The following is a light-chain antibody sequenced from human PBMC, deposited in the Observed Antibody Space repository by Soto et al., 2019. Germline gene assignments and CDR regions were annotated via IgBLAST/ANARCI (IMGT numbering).Light chain of an antibody. CDR2: EVS. Sequence: QSALTQPASVSGSPGQSITIPCTGTSSDVGGYDYVSWYQQHPGKAPKLMLYEVSNRPSGVSNRFSGSKSGNTASLTISGLQAEDEADYYCSSYTRNSTVVFGGGTKVTVL. CDR1: SSDVGGYDY. J-gene: IGLJ2*01. V-gene: IGLV2-14*01. CDR3: SSYTRNSTVV.